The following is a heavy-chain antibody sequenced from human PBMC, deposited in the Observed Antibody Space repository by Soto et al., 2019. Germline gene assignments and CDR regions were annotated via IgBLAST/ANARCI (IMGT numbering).Heavy chain of an antibody. Sequence: QVQLVESGGGVVQPGRSLRLSCAASGFTFSSYGMHWVLQAPGKGLEWVAVIWYDGSNKYYADSVKGRFTISRDNSKNTLYLQMNSLRAEDTAVYYCARDCIAVAGTSDYYYYGMDVWGQGTTVTVSS. J-gene: IGHJ6*02. CDR3: ARDCIAVAGTSDYYYYGMDV. CDR1: GFTFSSYG. D-gene: IGHD6-19*01. V-gene: IGHV3-33*01. CDR2: IWYDGSNK.